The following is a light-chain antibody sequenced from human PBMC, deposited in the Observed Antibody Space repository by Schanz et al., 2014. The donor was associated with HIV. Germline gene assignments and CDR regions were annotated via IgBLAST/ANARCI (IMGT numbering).Light chain of an antibody. V-gene: IGLV2-14*03. Sequence: QSALTQPASVSGSLGQSITISCTGTSGDVGRYDYVSWYQQHPGQAPKLLIYDVTYRPSGISNRFSGSKSGYTASLTISGLQADDEADYYCSSYTTSSTLVFGGGTKLTVL. J-gene: IGLJ2*01. CDR1: SGDVGRYDY. CDR2: DVT. CDR3: SSYTTSSTLV.